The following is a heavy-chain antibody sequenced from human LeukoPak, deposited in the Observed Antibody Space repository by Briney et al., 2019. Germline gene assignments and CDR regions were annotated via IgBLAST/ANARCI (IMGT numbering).Heavy chain of an antibody. Sequence: PGRSLRLSCAASGFTFSSYGMHGVRQAPGKGLECVAVISYDGSNKYYADSVKGRFTISRDNSKNTLYLQMNSLRAEDTAVYYCAKLAVTTCMDVWGQGTTVTVSS. CDR1: GFTFSSYG. CDR2: ISYDGSNK. J-gene: IGHJ6*02. CDR3: AKLAVTTCMDV. D-gene: IGHD4-17*01. V-gene: IGHV3-30*18.